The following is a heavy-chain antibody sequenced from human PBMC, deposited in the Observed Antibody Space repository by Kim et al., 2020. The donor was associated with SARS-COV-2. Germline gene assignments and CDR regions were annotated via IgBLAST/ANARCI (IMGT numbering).Heavy chain of an antibody. D-gene: IGHD3-3*01. J-gene: IGHJ4*02. V-gene: IGHV4-4*02. CDR3: ARSITIFGVVITFDY. CDR2: IYHSGST. CDR1: GGSISSSNW. Sequence: SETLSLTCAVSGGSISSSNWWSWVRQPPGKGLEWIGEIYHSGSTNYNPSLKSRVTISVDKSKNQFSLKLSSVTAADTAVYYCARSITIFGVVITFDYWGQGTLFTVSS.